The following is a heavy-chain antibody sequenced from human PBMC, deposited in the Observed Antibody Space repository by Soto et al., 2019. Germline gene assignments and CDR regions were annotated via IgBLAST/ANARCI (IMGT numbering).Heavy chain of an antibody. Sequence: SVKVSCKASGGTFSSYAISRVRQAPRQGLEWMGGIIPIFGTANYAQKFQGRVTITAGESTSTAYMELISLRSEDTAVYYCASHGAYYASSGNWFDYWGQGTLVTVSS. CDR1: GGTFSSYA. CDR2: IIPIFGTA. CDR3: ASHGAYYASSGNWFDY. J-gene: IGHJ5*01. D-gene: IGHD3-22*01. V-gene: IGHV1-69*13.